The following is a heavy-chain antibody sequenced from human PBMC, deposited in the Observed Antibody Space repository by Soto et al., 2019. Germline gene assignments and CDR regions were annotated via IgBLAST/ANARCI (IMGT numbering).Heavy chain of an antibody. CDR3: ARLGAYYGSASSAGYYFDS. J-gene: IGHJ4*02. D-gene: IGHD3-10*01. V-gene: IGHV1-69*01. CDR2: IIPIVGTA. Sequence: QVQLVQSGAEVKKPGSSVKVSCEASGGTFSGYPVSWVRQAPGQGLEWMGGIIPIVGTANYAQKFQGRITITADDSTRTVYLGLSSLRSEDEAVYDSARLGAYYGSASSAGYYFDSWGQGTLVTVSS. CDR1: GGTFSGYP.